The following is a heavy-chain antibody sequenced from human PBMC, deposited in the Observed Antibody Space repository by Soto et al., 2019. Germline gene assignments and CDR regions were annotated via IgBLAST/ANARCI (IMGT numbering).Heavy chain of an antibody. Sequence: QVQLQESGPGLVKPSETLSLTCTVSGGSISSYYWSWIRQPPGKGLEWIGYIYYSGSTKYNPSLKSRVTISVATAKSQFSLQLSSVTAADTAVYYCARRSFTFGVALFDYWGKGTLVTVSS. V-gene: IGHV4-59*08. CDR1: GGSISSYY. D-gene: IGHD3-3*01. J-gene: IGHJ4*02. CDR2: IYYSGST. CDR3: ARRSFTFGVALFDY.